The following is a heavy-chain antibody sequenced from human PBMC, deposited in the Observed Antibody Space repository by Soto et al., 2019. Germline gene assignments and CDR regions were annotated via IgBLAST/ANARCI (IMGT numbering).Heavy chain of an antibody. Sequence: QVQLVQSGAEVKKPGSSVKVSCKASEGTSSSYPSAGWGQPPGQGLEGWGGIIPIFGTANYAQKFQGRVTITADESTSTAYMELSSLRSEDTAVYYCARERWGTVVTRSYWFDPWGQGTLVTVSS. CDR1: EGTSSSYP. D-gene: IGHD2-21*02. V-gene: IGHV1-69*01. CDR3: ARERWGTVVTRSYWFDP. J-gene: IGHJ5*02. CDR2: IIPIFGTA.